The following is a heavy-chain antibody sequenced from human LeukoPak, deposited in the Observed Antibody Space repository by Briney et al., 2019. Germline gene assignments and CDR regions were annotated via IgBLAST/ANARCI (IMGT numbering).Heavy chain of an antibody. CDR2: IYPGDSDT. CDR1: GYSFTSYW. J-gene: IGHJ4*02. CDR3: ARQPGYYGSGSYFDY. V-gene: IGHV5-51*01. Sequence: PGESLKISCKGSGYSFTSYWIGRVRQMPGKGLEWMGIIYPGDSDTRYSPSFQGQVTISADKSISTAYLQWSSLKASDTAMYYCARQPGYYGSGSYFDYWGQGTLVTVSS. D-gene: IGHD3-10*01.